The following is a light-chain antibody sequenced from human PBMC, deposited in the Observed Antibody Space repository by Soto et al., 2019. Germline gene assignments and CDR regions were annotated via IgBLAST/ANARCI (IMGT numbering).Light chain of an antibody. CDR1: QSVLYSSNNKNY. CDR3: QQYYSLPFT. CDR2: WAS. V-gene: IGKV4-1*01. J-gene: IGKJ4*01. Sequence: DIVMTQSPDSLAMSLGERATVNCESSQSVLYSSNNKNYLAWYQQKPGQPPKLLIYWASTRESGVPDRFSGSGSGTDFTMTISSLQAEDVAVYYCQQYYSLPFTFGGGTKVEIK.